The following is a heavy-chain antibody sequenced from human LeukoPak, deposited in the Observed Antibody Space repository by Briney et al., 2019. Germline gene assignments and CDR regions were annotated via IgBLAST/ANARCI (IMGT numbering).Heavy chain of an antibody. J-gene: IGHJ1*01. D-gene: IGHD4-11*01. V-gene: IGHV4-59*12. CDR2: IYYSGST. CDR3: ARDKAVTTELTQYFHH. Sequence: SETLSLTCTVSGGFISNYYWSWIRQSPGKGLEWIGYIYYSGSTNYNPSLKSRVTISVDTSKNQFSLKLSSVTAADTAVYYCARDKAVTTELTQYFHHWGQGTLVTVSS. CDR1: GGFISNYY.